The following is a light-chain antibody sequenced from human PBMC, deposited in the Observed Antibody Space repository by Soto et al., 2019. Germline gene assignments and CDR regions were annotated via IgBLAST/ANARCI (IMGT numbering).Light chain of an antibody. V-gene: IGLV1-36*01. J-gene: IGLJ2*01. Sequence: QSVLTQPPSVSAVPRQRVTISCSGSSSNIGKNAVNWYQQLPGKAPKLLIYNNDLLPSGVSDRFSGSKSGTSASLAISGLQSEDEADYHCAVWDDSLNGLVFGGGTKLTVL. CDR2: NND. CDR1: SSNIGKNA. CDR3: AVWDDSLNGLV.